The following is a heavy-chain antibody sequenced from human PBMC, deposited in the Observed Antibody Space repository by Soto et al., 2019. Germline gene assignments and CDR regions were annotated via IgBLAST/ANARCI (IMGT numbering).Heavy chain of an antibody. J-gene: IGHJ3*02. CDR1: GGSISSYY. Sequence: QVQLQESGPGLVKPSETLSLTCTVSGGSISSYYWSWIRQPPGKRLEWIGYMYYSGSTNYNPSLKSRVTISVDTSKNQFSLKLSSVTVADTAVYYCARQYGDYVRGAFDIWGQGTMVTVSS. V-gene: IGHV4-59*01. CDR3: ARQYGDYVRGAFDI. CDR2: MYYSGST. D-gene: IGHD4-17*01.